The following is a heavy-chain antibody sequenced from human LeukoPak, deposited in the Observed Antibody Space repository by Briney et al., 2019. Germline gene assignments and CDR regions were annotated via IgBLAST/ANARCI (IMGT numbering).Heavy chain of an antibody. J-gene: IGHJ6*03. CDR2: ISAYNGNT. Sequence: ASVKVSCKASGYTFTSYGISWVRQAPGQGLEWMGWISAYNGNTNYAQKFQGRVTMTTDTSTSTAYMELRSLRSDDTAVYYCARVINPLDYYYMDVWGKGTTVTVSS. CDR3: ARVINPLDYYYMDV. CDR1: GYTFTSYG. V-gene: IGHV1-18*01.